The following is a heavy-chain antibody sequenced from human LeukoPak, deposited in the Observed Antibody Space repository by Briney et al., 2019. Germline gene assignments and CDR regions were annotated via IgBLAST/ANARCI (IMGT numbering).Heavy chain of an antibody. CDR2: ISTSGST. CDR1: GGSISSYY. CDR3: ARVRYSDSSVLTRKRSYYFDY. Sequence: SETLSPTCPVSGGSISSYYWGWIRQPAGKGLGSIGHISTSGSTNYNPSPKSRVTMSVDTSKHQFSLKLSSVTAADTAVYYCARVRYSDSSVLTRKRSYYFDYWGQGTLVTVSS. J-gene: IGHJ4*02. V-gene: IGHV4-4*07. D-gene: IGHD3-22*01.